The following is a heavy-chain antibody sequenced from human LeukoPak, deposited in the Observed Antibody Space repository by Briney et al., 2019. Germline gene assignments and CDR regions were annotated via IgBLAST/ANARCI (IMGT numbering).Heavy chain of an antibody. CDR2: IIPILGIA. CDR1: GGTFSSYG. Sequence: GASVRVSCKASGGTFSSYGISWVRQAPGQGLEWMGRIIPILGIANYAQKFQGRVTITADKSTSTAYMELSSLRSEDTAVYYCARSRDIVVVPAAIDWFDPWGQGTLVTVSS. CDR3: ARSRDIVVVPAAIDWFDP. V-gene: IGHV1-69*04. D-gene: IGHD2-2*02. J-gene: IGHJ5*02.